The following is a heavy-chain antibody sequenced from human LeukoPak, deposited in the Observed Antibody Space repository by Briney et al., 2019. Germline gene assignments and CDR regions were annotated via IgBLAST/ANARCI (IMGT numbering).Heavy chain of an antibody. Sequence: SETLSLTCTVSGGSISSYYWSWIRQPPGKGLEWIGEINHSGGTNYNPSLKSRVTISVDTSKNQFSLKLSSVTAADTAVYYCASDYTIAAGGTGRNYWGQGTLVTVSS. CDR2: INHSGGT. CDR1: GGSISSYY. D-gene: IGHD6-13*01. J-gene: IGHJ4*02. CDR3: ASDYTIAAGGTGRNY. V-gene: IGHV4-34*01.